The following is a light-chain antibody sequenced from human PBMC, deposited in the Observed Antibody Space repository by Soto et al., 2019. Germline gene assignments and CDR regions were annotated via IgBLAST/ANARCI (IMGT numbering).Light chain of an antibody. Sequence: EVVLTQSPGTLSLSPGESATLSCRASQSVSSYLAWYQQKPGQAPRLLIYDASNRATGIPARFSGSGSGTEFTLTISSLQPDDFATYYCQQYNGLITFGQGTRLEI. CDR3: QQYNGLIT. J-gene: IGKJ5*01. CDR2: DAS. CDR1: QSVSSY. V-gene: IGKV3-11*01.